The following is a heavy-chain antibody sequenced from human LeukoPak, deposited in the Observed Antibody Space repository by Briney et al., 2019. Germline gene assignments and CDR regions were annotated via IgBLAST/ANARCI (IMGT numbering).Heavy chain of an antibody. CDR3: ARDFRFLEDY. CDR2: ISSLSGTI. D-gene: IGHD3-3*01. V-gene: IGHV3-48*04. J-gene: IGHJ4*02. CDR1: GFTFSSYS. Sequence: GGSLRLSCAASGFTFSSYSMNWVRQAPGKGLEWVSYISSLSGTINYADSVKGRFIISRDNAKNSLYLQMNSLRAEDTAVYYCARDFRFLEDYWGQGTLVTVSS.